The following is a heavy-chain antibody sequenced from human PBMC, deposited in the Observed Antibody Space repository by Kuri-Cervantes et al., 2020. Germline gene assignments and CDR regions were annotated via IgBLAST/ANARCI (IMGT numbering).Heavy chain of an antibody. D-gene: IGHD2-15*01. Sequence: GVSLKISCAASGFTFSSYWMSWVRQAPGKGLEWVANIKQDGSEKYYVDSVKGRFTISRDNAKNSLYLQMNSLRAEDTAVYYCAREAPGSSSYVFDYWGQGTLVTVSS. CDR3: AREAPGSSSYVFDY. J-gene: IGHJ4*02. V-gene: IGHV3-7*01. CDR2: IKQDGSEK. CDR1: GFTFSSYW.